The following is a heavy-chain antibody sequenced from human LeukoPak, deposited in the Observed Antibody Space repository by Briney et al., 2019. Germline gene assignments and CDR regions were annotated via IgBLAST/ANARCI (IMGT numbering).Heavy chain of an antibody. CDR1: GFTFSSYA. J-gene: IGHJ4*02. Sequence: RAGGSLRLSCAASGFTFSSYAMSWVRQAPGKGLEWVSAISGSGGSTYYADSVKGRFTISRDNSKNTLYLQMNSLRAEDTAVYYCAKDSPRAAAGSLGDEGLDYWGQGTLVTVSS. CDR2: ISGSGGST. CDR3: AKDSPRAAAGSLGDEGLDY. V-gene: IGHV3-23*01. D-gene: IGHD6-13*01.